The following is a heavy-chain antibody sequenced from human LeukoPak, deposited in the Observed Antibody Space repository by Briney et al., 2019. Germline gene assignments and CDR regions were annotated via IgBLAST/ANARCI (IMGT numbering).Heavy chain of an antibody. J-gene: IGHJ5*02. CDR1: GGSISSSNW. CDR3: ARITVTTETNWFDP. CDR2: TYDSGST. Sequence: KASGTLSLTCAVSGGSISSSNWWSWVRQPPGKGLEWIGETYDSGSTKYNPSLKSRVTISVDKSKNQFSLKLSSVTAADTAVYYCARITVTTETNWFDPWGQGTLVTVSS. V-gene: IGHV4-4*02. D-gene: IGHD4-17*01.